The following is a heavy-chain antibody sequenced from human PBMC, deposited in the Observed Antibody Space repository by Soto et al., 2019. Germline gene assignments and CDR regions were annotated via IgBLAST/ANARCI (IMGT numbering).Heavy chain of an antibody. V-gene: IGHV3-11*06. Sequence: GGSLRLSCAASGFTFRNYYMSWIRQPPGKGLEWVSYISNTSDATYYADSVKGRFTISRDNSKNTLYLQMNSLRAEDTAVHYCARATTTVVTPFYFDYWGQGTLVTVSS. CDR2: ISNTSDAT. CDR3: ARATTTVVTPFYFDY. CDR1: GFTFRNYY. J-gene: IGHJ4*02. D-gene: IGHD4-17*01.